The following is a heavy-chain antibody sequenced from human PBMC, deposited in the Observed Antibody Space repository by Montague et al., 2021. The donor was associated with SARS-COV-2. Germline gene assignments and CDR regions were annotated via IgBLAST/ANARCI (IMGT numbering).Heavy chain of an antibody. Sequence: SETLSLTCADYGGSFSGYYWSWIRQPPGKGLEWIGEINHSESTNYNPSLKSRVTISVDTSKNQFSLNLSSVTAADTAVYYCARARAAYILTGYYFDYWGQGTLVTVSS. V-gene: IGHV4-34*01. CDR1: GGSFSGYY. CDR3: ARARAAYILTGYYFDY. D-gene: IGHD3-9*01. J-gene: IGHJ4*02. CDR2: INHSEST.